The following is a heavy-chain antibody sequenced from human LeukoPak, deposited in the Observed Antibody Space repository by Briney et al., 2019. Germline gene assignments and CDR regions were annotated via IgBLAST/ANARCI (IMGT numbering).Heavy chain of an antibody. J-gene: IGHJ4*02. CDR1: GYTFTSYG. Sequence: ASVKVSCKASGYTFTSYGISWVRQAPGQGLEWMGWISAYNGNTNYAQKLQGGVTMTTDTSTSTAYMELRSLRSDDTAVYYCARDSGGNYYDSSGYLDYWGQGTLVTVSS. V-gene: IGHV1-18*01. D-gene: IGHD3-22*01. CDR2: ISAYNGNT. CDR3: ARDSGGNYYDSSGYLDY.